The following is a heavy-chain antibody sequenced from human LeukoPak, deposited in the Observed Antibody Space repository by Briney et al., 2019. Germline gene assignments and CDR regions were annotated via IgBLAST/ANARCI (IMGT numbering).Heavy chain of an antibody. V-gene: IGHV4-38-2*02. CDR2: IYHSGST. D-gene: IGHD3-10*01. CDR1: GYSISSGYY. J-gene: IGHJ4*02. Sequence: PSETLSLTCTVSGYSISSGYYWGWIRQPPGKGLEWIGSIYHSGSTYYNPSLKSRVTISVDTSKNQFSLKLSSVTAADTAVYYCARGSHVELQTYYFDYWGQGTLVTVSS. CDR3: ARGSHVELQTYYFDY.